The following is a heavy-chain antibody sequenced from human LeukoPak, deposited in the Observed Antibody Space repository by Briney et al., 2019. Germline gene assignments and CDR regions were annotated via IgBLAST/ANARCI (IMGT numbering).Heavy chain of an antibody. V-gene: IGHV1-2*02. CDR1: GYTFTGYY. CDR2: INPNSGGT. J-gene: IGHJ4*02. Sequence: ASVKVSCKASGYTFTGYYMHWVRQAPGQGLEWMGWINPNSGGTNYAQKFQGRVTMTRDTSISTAYMELSRLRSDDTAVYYCARSLTTVTTGVGYWGQGTLVTVSS. CDR3: ARSLTTVTTGVGY. D-gene: IGHD4-17*01.